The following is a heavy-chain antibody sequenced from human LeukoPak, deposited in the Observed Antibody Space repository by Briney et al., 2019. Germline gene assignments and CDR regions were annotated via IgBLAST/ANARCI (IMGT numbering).Heavy chain of an antibody. D-gene: IGHD3-10*01. CDR3: ATNILVRDIINWFDP. CDR1: GGTFSNYA. V-gene: IGHV1-69*06. CDR2: IIPIFGTA. Sequence: GASVKVSCKASGGTFSNYAVSWVRQAPGQGLEWMGGIIPIFGTANYAQKFRGRVTITADKSTRTAYMELGSLRSEDTAVYYCATNILVRDIINWFDPWGQGTLVTVSS. J-gene: IGHJ5*02.